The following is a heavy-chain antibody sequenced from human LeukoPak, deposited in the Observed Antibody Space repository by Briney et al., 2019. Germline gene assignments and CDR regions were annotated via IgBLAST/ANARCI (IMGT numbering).Heavy chain of an antibody. J-gene: IGHJ4*02. Sequence: SETLSLTCTVSGGSISSSNHHWDWIRQPPGKGLEWIGEINHSGSTNYNPSLKSRVTISVDTSKNQFSLKLSSVTAADTAVYYCARERQRWLQRGRSYFDYWGQGTLVTVSS. CDR2: INHSGST. V-gene: IGHV4-39*07. D-gene: IGHD5-24*01. CDR1: GGSISSSNHH. CDR3: ARERQRWLQRGRSYFDY.